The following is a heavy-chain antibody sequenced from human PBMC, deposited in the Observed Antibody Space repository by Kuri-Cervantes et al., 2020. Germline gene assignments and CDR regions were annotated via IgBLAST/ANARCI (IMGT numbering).Heavy chain of an antibody. Sequence: GGSLRLSCAASGFTFSSFGMHWVRQAPGKGLEWVAFIRFDGSNQYYADSVKGRFTISRDNSKNTLYLQMNSLRAEDTAVYYCAKGAYDNSGYDYYHYYYYIDVWGKGTTVTVSS. CDR2: IRFDGSNQ. CDR3: AKGAYDNSGYDYYHYYYYIDV. CDR1: GFTFSSFG. D-gene: IGHD3-22*01. J-gene: IGHJ6*03. V-gene: IGHV3-30*02.